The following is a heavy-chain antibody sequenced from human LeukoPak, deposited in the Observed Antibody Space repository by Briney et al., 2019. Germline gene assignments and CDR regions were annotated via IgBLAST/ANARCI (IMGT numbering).Heavy chain of an antibody. CDR3: ASSLAGGSCDFDY. CDR1: SGTFNTYA. Sequence: GASVKVSCKASSGTFNTYAINWVRQAPGQGPEWMGRIIPILTTANYAQKFQGKVTSTADKSTTTAYLELSSQRSEDTAVYYCASSLAGGSCDFDYWGQGTLVTVSS. J-gene: IGHJ4*02. D-gene: IGHD1-26*01. V-gene: IGHV1-69*04. CDR2: IIPILTTA.